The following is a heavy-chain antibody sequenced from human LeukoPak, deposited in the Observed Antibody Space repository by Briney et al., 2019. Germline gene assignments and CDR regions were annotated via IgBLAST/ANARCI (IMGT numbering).Heavy chain of an antibody. CDR1: GGSISSYY. CDR2: IYYSGST. D-gene: IGHD5-18*01. V-gene: IGHV4-59*01. CDR3: ARGRYSYGYGQTLVY. J-gene: IGHJ4*02. Sequence: SETLSLTCTVSGGSISSYYWSWIRQPPGKGLEWIGYIYYSGSTNYNPSLKSRVTISVDTSKNQFSLKLSSVTAAGTAVYYCARGRYSYGYGQTLVYWGQGTLVTVSS.